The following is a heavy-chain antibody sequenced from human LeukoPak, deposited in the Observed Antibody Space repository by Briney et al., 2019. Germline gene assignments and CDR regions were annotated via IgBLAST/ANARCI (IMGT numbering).Heavy chain of an antibody. CDR3: ARVDPRSGSYFDY. D-gene: IGHD1-26*01. CDR2: IYTSGST. Sequence: SETLSLTCTVSGGSISSYYRSWIRQPAGKGLEWIGRIYTSGSTNYNPSLKSRVTMSVDTSKNQFSLKLSSVTAADTAVYYCARVDPRSGSYFDYWGQGTLVTVSS. V-gene: IGHV4-4*07. CDR1: GGSISSYY. J-gene: IGHJ4*02.